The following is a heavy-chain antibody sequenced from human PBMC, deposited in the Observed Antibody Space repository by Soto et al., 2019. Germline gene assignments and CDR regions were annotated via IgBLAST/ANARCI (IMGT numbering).Heavy chain of an antibody. Sequence: SETLSLTCAVYGGSFSGYYWSWIRQPPGKGLEWIGEINNSGSSNQNPSLKSRVTISVDTSKNQFSLKLKSVTAADTAVYYCARVEGGSIVILAASSHRRNNWLAPWGQGTPVTVYS. J-gene: IGHJ5*02. V-gene: IGHV4-34*01. CDR2: INNSGSS. CDR1: GGSFSGYY. D-gene: IGHD3-16*02. CDR3: ARVEGGSIVILAASSHRRNNWLAP.